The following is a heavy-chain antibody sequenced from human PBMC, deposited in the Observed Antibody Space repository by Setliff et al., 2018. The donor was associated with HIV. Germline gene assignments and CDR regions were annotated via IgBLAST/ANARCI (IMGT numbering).Heavy chain of an antibody. J-gene: IGHJ6*02. CDR2: IYHTGNT. V-gene: IGHV4-4*02. CDR1: GGSIRSNNW. Sequence: SETLSLTCAVSGGSIRSNNWWRWVRQPPGKGLEWIGDIYHTGNTNYNQSLKSRLTISVDKSTNEFSMKLNSGIDADTAVYYCARRDFYEYGMDVWGQGTTVTVSS. CDR3: ARRDFYEYGMDV. D-gene: IGHD3-22*01.